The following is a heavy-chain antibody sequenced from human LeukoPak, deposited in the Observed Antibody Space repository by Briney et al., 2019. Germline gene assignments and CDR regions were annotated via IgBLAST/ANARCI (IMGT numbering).Heavy chain of an antibody. CDR1: GFTFSSYA. J-gene: IGHJ4*02. V-gene: IGHV3-30*04. CDR3: ANLGALYGDYVGNDY. Sequence: PGGSLRLSCAASGFTFSSYAMHWVRQAPGKGLEWVAVISYDGSNKYYADSVKGRFTISRDNSKNTLYLQMNSLRAEDTAVYYCANLGALYGDYVGNDYWGQGTLVTVSS. CDR2: ISYDGSNK. D-gene: IGHD4-17*01.